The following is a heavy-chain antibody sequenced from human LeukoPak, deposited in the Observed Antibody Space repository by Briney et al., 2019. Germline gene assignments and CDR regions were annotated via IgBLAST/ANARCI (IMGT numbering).Heavy chain of an antibody. J-gene: IGHJ3*02. CDR3: ARDCSGGSCYGAFDI. CDR1: GASIRSDDYY. Sequence: SQTLSLTCTVSGASIRSDDYYWSWIRQPPGKGLEWIGYIYDSGSTYYNPSLKSRITISVDTSENRFSLKLSSVTATDTAVYYCARDCSGGSCYGAFDIWGQGTMVTVSS. V-gene: IGHV4-30-4*01. D-gene: IGHD2-15*01. CDR2: IYDSGST.